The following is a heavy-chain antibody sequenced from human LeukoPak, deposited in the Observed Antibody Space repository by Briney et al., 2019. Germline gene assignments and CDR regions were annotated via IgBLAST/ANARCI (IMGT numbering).Heavy chain of an antibody. CDR3: APYCTGGSCYLIDY. CDR2: ISGDGGRT. Sequence: GDSLRLSCAASGSTFNNFAMNWVRQAPGEGLEWVSAISGDGGRTHYADSVKGRFTISRDISKNTLYLQMNSLRGEDTAVYYCAPYCTGGSCYLIDYWGQGTLVTVSS. J-gene: IGHJ4*02. CDR1: GSTFNNFA. D-gene: IGHD2-15*01. V-gene: IGHV3-23*01.